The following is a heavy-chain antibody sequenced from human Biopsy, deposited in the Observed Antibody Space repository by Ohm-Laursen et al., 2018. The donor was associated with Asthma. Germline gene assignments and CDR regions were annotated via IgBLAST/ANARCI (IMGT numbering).Heavy chain of an antibody. Sequence: VSSVKVSCKASGYTFINYAIHWVRQAPGQRLEWMGWINAGNGNTKYSQKFQGRVTISRDTSASTAYMELSSLRSEDTAVYYCAREGITGTTAWFDPWGQGTLVTVSS. V-gene: IGHV1-3*01. CDR2: INAGNGNT. CDR3: AREGITGTTAWFDP. CDR1: GYTFINYA. J-gene: IGHJ5*02. D-gene: IGHD1-7*01.